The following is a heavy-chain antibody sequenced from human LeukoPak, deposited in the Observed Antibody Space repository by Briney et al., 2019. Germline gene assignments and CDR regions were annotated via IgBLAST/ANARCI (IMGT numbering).Heavy chain of an antibody. CDR1: GVSISSYY. CDR3: GRQAYDSSGPLYYYYGMDG. Sequence: SETLSLTCTVSGVSISSYYWSWIRQPPGKGLEWIGYIYYSGSTKYNPSLKSRVTISVETSKNQYSLKLSSVTAADTAVYYCGRQAYDSSGPLYYYYGMDGWVQGRTVTVSS. CDR2: IYYSGST. V-gene: IGHV4-59*08. J-gene: IGHJ6*02. D-gene: IGHD3-22*01.